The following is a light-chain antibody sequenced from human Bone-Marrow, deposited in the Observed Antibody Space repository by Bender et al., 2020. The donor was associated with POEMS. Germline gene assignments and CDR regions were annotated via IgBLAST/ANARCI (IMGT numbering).Light chain of an antibody. V-gene: IGLV1-40*01. J-gene: IGLJ3*02. CDR2: GYN. CDR3: CSYAGFGTGV. CDR1: SSNTGSGYD. Sequence: QSVLTQPPSVSGAPGQRVTISCTGSSSNTGSGYDINWYQHLPGTAPKLLIYGYNNRPSGVPDRFSGSKSGTSASLAITGLQAEDEGDYYCCSYAGFGTGVFGRGTKLTVL.